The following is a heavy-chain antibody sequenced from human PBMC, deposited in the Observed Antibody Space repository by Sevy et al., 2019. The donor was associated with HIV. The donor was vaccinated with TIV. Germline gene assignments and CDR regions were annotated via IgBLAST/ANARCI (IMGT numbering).Heavy chain of an antibody. D-gene: IGHD2-15*01. CDR2: ISPFNGDT. V-gene: IGHV1-18*01. CDR1: GYTFTSYR. J-gene: IGHJ4*02. Sequence: ASVKVSCQASGYTFTSYRIYWVRQAPGQGLEWMGWISPFNGDTNYAQKLHGRVTMITDTSTNTAYMEMRSLRSDETAVYYCARAYCSGGSCYSLAYWGQGTLVTVSS. CDR3: ARAYCSGGSCYSLAY.